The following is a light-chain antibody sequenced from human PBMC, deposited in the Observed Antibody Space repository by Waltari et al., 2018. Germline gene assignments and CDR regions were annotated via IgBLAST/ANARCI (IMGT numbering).Light chain of an antibody. V-gene: IGKV1-5*03. CDR1: QSITSW. J-gene: IGKJ2*01. Sequence: DIQITQYPSTPYASVEYSVIISCRASQSITSWFAWYQQKPGKAPKLLIYKTSTLESGVPSRFSGSGSGTEFTLTISSLQPDDFATYYCQHYNSYSGDTFGQGTKLEI. CDR3: QHYNSYSGDT. CDR2: KTS.